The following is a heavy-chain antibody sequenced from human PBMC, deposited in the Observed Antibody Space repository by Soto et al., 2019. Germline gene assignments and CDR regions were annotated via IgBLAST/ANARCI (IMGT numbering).Heavy chain of an antibody. CDR2: IYYSGST. Sequence: SETLSLSCTVSGVSISSYYWTWIRQPPGKGLEWIGYIYYSGSTNYNPSLKSRGAISVDTTKNQFSQKLSSVTAAETAAYYCGSGNVSNYVSRHYYYYGMDVWGQGTTVTVSS. D-gene: IGHD4-4*01. J-gene: IGHJ6*02. V-gene: IGHV4-59*01. CDR3: GSGNVSNYVSRHYYYYGMDV. CDR1: GVSISSYY.